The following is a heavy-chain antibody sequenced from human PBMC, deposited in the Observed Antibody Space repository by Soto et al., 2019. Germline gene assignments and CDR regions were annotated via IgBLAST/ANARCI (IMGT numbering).Heavy chain of an antibody. Sequence: GGSLRLSCAASGFTFSSYSMNWVRQAPGKGLEWVSSISSSSSYIYYADSVKGRFTIPRDNAKNSLYLQMNSLRAEDTAVYYCARANGDYAAFDIWGQGTMVTVSS. D-gene: IGHD4-17*01. V-gene: IGHV3-21*01. J-gene: IGHJ3*02. CDR2: ISSSSSYI. CDR1: GFTFSSYS. CDR3: ARANGDYAAFDI.